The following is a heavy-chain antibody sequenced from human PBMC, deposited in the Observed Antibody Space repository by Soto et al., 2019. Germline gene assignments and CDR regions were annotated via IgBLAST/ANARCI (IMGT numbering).Heavy chain of an antibody. Sequence: PSETLSRTCTVSGSSISPYYWSWLRQPPGKGLEWIGYIYYSGSTKYNPSLKSRVTISVDTSKNQFSLRLSSVTAADTAVYYCVRVGGYYGDYPNFDYWGQGTLVTVSS. CDR1: GSSISPYY. V-gene: IGHV4-59*01. J-gene: IGHJ4*02. CDR3: VRVGGYYGDYPNFDY. D-gene: IGHD4-17*01. CDR2: IYYSGST.